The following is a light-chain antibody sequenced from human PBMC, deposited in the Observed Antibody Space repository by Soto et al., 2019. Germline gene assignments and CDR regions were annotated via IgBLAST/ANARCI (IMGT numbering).Light chain of an antibody. CDR2: GAS. V-gene: IGKV3-20*01. Sequence: ELVLTQSPGTLSLSPGERATLSCRASQSVSSSYLAWYQQKPGQAPRLLIYGASSTATGIPDRFSGSGSGANFTLILSRLEPEDLAVLYCQQYGSSPPYTFGQGTKLEIK. CDR1: QSVSSSY. CDR3: QQYGSSPPYT. J-gene: IGKJ2*01.